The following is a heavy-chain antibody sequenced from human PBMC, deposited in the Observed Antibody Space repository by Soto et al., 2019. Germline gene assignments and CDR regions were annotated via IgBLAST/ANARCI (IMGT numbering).Heavy chain of an antibody. V-gene: IGHV1-8*01. J-gene: IGHJ6*02. CDR1: GYTFTSYD. Sequence: QVQLVQSGAEVKKPGASVKVSCKASGYTFTSYDINWVRQATGQGLEWMGWMNPNSGNTGYEQKFQGRVTMTRNTSISTAYMELSSLRSEDTAVYYCARGRGIVVVTTFYGMDVWGQGTTVTVSS. CDR3: ARGRGIVVVTTFYGMDV. CDR2: MNPNSGNT. D-gene: IGHD2-21*02.